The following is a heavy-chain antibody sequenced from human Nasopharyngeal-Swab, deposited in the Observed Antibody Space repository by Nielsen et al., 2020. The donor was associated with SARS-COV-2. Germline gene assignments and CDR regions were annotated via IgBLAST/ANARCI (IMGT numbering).Heavy chain of an antibody. CDR3: ARGQLYDY. Sequence: SVKVSCKASGGTFSSYAISWVRQAPGQGLEWMGGIIPIFGTANYAQKLQGRVTMTTDTSTSTAYMELRSLRSDDTAVYYCARGQLYDYWGQGTLVTVSS. V-gene: IGHV1-69*05. CDR1: GGTFSSYA. J-gene: IGHJ4*02. D-gene: IGHD6-6*01. CDR2: IIPIFGTA.